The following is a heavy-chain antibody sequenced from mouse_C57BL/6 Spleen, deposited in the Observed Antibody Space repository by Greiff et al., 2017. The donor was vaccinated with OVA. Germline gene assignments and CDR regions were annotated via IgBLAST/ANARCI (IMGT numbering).Heavy chain of an antibody. J-gene: IGHJ4*01. D-gene: IGHD1-1*01. CDR2: ISSGSSTI. Sequence: EVNLVESGGGLVKPGGSLKLSCAASGFTFSDYGMHWVRQAPEKGLEWVAYISSGSSTIYYADTVKGRFTISRDNAKNTLFLQMTSLRSEDTAMYYCARREDDYYGSSYGDYAMDYWGQGTSVTVSS. CDR1: GFTFSDYG. CDR3: ARREDDYYGSSYGDYAMDY. V-gene: IGHV5-17*01.